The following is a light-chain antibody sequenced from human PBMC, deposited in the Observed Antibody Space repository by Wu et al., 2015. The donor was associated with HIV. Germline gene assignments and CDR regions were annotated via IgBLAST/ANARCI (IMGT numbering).Light chain of an antibody. J-gene: IGKJ2*01. CDR1: QTISSNS. CDR3: QQYNNSPIT. Sequence: EIVLTQSPGTLSLSPGERATLSCRASQTISSNSLAWYQQKIGQAPRLLIYGTSSRATGIPDRFSGSGFGTDFTLTISRLEPEDFAVYFCQQYNNSPITFGQGTRLE. V-gene: IGKV3-20*01. CDR2: GTS.